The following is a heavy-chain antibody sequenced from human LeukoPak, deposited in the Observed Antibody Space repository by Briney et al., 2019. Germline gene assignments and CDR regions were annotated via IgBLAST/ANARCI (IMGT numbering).Heavy chain of an antibody. D-gene: IGHD1-26*01. J-gene: IGHJ5*02. Sequence: GGSLRLSCAASGFTVSSNYMSWVRQAPGKGLEWVSVIYSGGSTYYADSVKGRFTISRDNSKNTLYLQMNSLRAEDTAMYYCARVQSGVTFDPWGQGTLVTVSS. CDR2: IYSGGST. V-gene: IGHV3-53*01. CDR3: ARVQSGVTFDP. CDR1: GFTVSSNY.